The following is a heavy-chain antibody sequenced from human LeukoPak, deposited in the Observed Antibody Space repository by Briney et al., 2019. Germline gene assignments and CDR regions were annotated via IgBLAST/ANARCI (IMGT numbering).Heavy chain of an antibody. CDR3: ARDRKDYIPYYYYGMDV. CDR1: GFTFSDYY. V-gene: IGHV3-11*01. CDR2: ISSSGSTI. Sequence: GGSLRLSCAASGFTFSDYYMSWIRQAPGKGLEWVSYISSSGSTIYYADSVKGRFTISRDNAKNSLYPQMNSLRAEDTAVYYCARDRKDYIPYYYYGMDVWGQGTTVTVSS. D-gene: IGHD2-2*02. J-gene: IGHJ6*02.